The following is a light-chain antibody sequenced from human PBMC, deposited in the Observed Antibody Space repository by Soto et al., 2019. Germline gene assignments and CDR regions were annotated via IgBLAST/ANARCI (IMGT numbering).Light chain of an antibody. CDR3: SSYTSSSHVV. J-gene: IGLJ2*01. V-gene: IGLV2-14*01. CDR2: DVS. CDR1: SSDVGGYNY. Sequence: QSALTQPASVSGPPGQSITISCTGTSSDVGGYNYVSWYQQHPGKAPKLMIYDVSNRPSGVSNRFSGSKSGNTASLTISGLQAEDEADYYCSSYTSSSHVVFGGGTKLTVL.